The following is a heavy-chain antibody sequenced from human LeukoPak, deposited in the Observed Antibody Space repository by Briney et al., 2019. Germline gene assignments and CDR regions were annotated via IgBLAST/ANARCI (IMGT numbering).Heavy chain of an antibody. CDR1: GGSISSGSYY. CDR2: IYTSGST. Sequence: SETLSLTCTVSGGSISSGSYYWSWIRQPAGKGLEWIGRIYTSGSTNYNPSLKSRVTISVDTSKNQFSLKLSSVTAADTAVYYCARVQSGGYSGHEPPYYYMDVWGKGTTVTVSS. V-gene: IGHV4-61*02. CDR3: ARVQSGGYSGHEPPYYYMDV. J-gene: IGHJ6*03. D-gene: IGHD5-12*01.